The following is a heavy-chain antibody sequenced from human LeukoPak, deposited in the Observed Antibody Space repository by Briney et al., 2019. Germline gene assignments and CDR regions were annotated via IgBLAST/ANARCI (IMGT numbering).Heavy chain of an antibody. D-gene: IGHD3-22*01. CDR1: GYTFTSYD. Sequence: ASVTVSCKASGYTFTSYDINWVRQAPGQGLEQMGWINPNTGGTNYAQKFQGRVTMTTDTPISAAYMELSRLRSDDTAVYYCARPLPGIPMISGGYWGQGTLVTVSS. J-gene: IGHJ4*02. V-gene: IGHV1-2*02. CDR3: ARPLPGIPMISGGY. CDR2: INPNTGGT.